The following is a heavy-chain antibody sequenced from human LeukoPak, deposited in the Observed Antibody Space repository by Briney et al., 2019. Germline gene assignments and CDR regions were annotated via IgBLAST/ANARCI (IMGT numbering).Heavy chain of an antibody. V-gene: IGHV4-34*01. CDR2: INHSGST. D-gene: IGHD6-13*01. J-gene: IGHJ5*02. Sequence: PSETLSLTCAVYGGSFSGYYWSWIRQPPGKGLEWIGEINHSGSTNYNPSLKSRVTISVDTSKNQFSLKLSSVTAADTAVYYCARAGYGSSWYAGEYNWFDPWGQGTLVTVSS. CDR1: GGSFSGYY. CDR3: ARAGYGSSWYAGEYNWFDP.